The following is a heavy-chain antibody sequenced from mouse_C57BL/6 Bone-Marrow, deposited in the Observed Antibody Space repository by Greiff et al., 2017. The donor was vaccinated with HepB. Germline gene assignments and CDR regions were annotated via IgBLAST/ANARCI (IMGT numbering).Heavy chain of an antibody. CDR1: GYSFTGYY. V-gene: IGHV1-42*01. J-gene: IGHJ2*01. CDR2: INPSTGGT. Sequence: VQLQQSGPELVKPGASVKISCKASGYSFTGYYMNWVKQSPEKSLEWIGEINPSTGGTTYNQKFKAKATLTVDKSSSTAYMQLKSLTSEDSAVYYCARQVFYYAFDYWGQGTTLTVSS. D-gene: IGHD1-1*01. CDR3: ARQVFYYAFDY.